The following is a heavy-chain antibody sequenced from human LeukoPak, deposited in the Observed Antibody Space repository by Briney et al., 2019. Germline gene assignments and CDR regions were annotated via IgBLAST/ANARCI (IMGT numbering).Heavy chain of an antibody. CDR2: ISGSGGST. J-gene: IGHJ4*02. V-gene: IGHV3-23*01. D-gene: IGHD3-16*02. CDR1: GFTFSSYG. Sequence: GGSLRLSCAASGFTFSSYGMSWVRQAPGKGLEWVSAISGSGGSTYYADSVKGRFTISRDNSKNTLYLQMDSLRAEDTAVYYCARNYDYVWGSYRFSGGYFDYWGQGTLVTVSS. CDR3: ARNYDYVWGSYRFSGGYFDY.